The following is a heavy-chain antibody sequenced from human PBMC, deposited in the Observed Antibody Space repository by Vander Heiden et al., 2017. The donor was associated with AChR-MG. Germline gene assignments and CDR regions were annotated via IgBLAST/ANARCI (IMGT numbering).Heavy chain of an antibody. V-gene: IGHV4-34*01. CDR2: INHSGST. J-gene: IGHJ5*02. D-gene: IGHD6-19*01. Sequence: QVQLQQWGAGLLKPSETLSLTCAVYGGSFSGYYWSWIRQPPGKGLEWIGEINHSGSTNYNPSRKSRVTISVDTSKNQVSLKLSSVTAADTAVYYCARGRRQWLVLGWFDPWGQGTLVTVSS. CDR1: GGSFSGYY. CDR3: ARGRRQWLVLGWFDP.